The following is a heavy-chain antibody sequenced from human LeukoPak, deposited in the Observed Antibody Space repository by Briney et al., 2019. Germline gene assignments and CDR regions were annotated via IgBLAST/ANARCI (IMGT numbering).Heavy chain of an antibody. CDR1: GYTFTGYY. D-gene: IGHD1-26*01. V-gene: IGHV1-18*04. Sequence: GASVKVSCQASGYTFTGYYMHWVRQAPGQGLEWMGWISAYNGNTKYAQKLQGRVTMTTDTSTSTAYMELSSLRSEDTAVYYCARGEDSFDYWGQGTLVTVSS. CDR3: ARGEDSFDY. CDR2: ISAYNGNT. J-gene: IGHJ4*02.